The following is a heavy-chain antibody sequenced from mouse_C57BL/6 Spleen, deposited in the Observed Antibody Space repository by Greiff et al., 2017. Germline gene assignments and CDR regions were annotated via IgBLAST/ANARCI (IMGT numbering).Heavy chain of an antibody. CDR1: GFTFSDYG. V-gene: IGHV5-17*01. J-gene: IGHJ2*01. CDR2: ISSGSSTI. Sequence: EVQVVESGGGLVQPGGSLKLSCAASGFTFSDYGMHWVRQAPEKGLEWVAYISSGSSTIYYADTVKGRFTISRDNAKNTLFLQMTSLRSEDTAMYYCASDFTTVHYFDYWGQGTTLTVSS. CDR3: ASDFTTVHYFDY. D-gene: IGHD1-1*01.